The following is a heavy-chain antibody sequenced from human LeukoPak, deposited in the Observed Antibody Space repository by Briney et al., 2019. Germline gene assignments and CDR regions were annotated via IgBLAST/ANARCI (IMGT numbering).Heavy chain of an antibody. CDR3: AKGGQLWPLGY. Sequence: GGSLRLSCAASGFTFSSYSMTWVRQAPGKGLEWVSYISSSSSTIYCADSVKGRFTISRDNAKNSLYLQMNSLRAEDTAVYYCAKGGQLWPLGYWGQGTLVTVSS. CDR1: GFTFSSYS. J-gene: IGHJ4*02. V-gene: IGHV3-48*01. CDR2: ISSSSSTI. D-gene: IGHD5-18*01.